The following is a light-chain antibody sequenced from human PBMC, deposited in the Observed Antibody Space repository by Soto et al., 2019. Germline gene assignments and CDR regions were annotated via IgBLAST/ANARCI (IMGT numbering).Light chain of an antibody. J-gene: IGLJ2*01. CDR1: SSDFGGYNY. V-gene: IGLV2-14*01. Sequence: QSALTQPASVSGSPGQSITISCTGTSSDFGGYNYVSWYQQHPGKAPKLMIYDVSNRPSGVSNRFSGSKSVNTASLTISGLQPEDEADYYCSAYTGGSTVLFGGGTKLPS. CDR3: SAYTGGSTVL. CDR2: DVS.